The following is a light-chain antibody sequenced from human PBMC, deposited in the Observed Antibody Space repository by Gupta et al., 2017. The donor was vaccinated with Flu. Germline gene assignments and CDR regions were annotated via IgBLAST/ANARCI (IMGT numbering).Light chain of an antibody. J-gene: IGKJ1*01. CDR3: MQGAHWPWA. CDR2: QVS. V-gene: IGKV2-30*01. CDR1: QGLVYSDGNTY. Sequence: DVVMIHDPLSLPVNLGQPASISCRSSQGLVYSDGNTYLHWFQLRPSESLRRLIYQVSYRDSGVPDRFSGSWSGTDFTLKISRVEAEDVGVYFCMQGAHWPWAFGQGTTVEIK.